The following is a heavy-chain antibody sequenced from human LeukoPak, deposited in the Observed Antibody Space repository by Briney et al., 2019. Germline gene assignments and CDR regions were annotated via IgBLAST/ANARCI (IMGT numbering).Heavy chain of an antibody. J-gene: IGHJ4*02. CDR3: SRESGPFSPFGH. V-gene: IGHV4-4*02. Sequence: PSETLSLTCGVSGGSITTTNYWSWVRQPPGQGLEWIGEISLSGHTNYNPSLRSRVTMSLDESKNHFSLILASVTAADTAIYYCSRESGPFSPFGHWGQGTLVTVTS. CDR2: ISLSGHT. CDR1: GGSITTTNY. D-gene: IGHD1-26*01.